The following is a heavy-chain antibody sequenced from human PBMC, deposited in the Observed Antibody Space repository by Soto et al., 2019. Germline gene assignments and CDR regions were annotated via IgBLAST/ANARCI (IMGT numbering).Heavy chain of an antibody. CDR1: CGSISSYY. CDR2: IYYSGNT. Sequence: SETLSLTCTVSCGSISSYYWSWIRQPPGKGLEWIGYIYYSGNTNYNPSLKSRVTISVDTSKNQFSLKLSSVTAADTAVYYCGRGEVDRYNWNYGIDYWGQGTLVTVSS. J-gene: IGHJ4*02. D-gene: IGHD1-7*01. V-gene: IGHV4-59*01. CDR3: GRGEVDRYNWNYGIDY.